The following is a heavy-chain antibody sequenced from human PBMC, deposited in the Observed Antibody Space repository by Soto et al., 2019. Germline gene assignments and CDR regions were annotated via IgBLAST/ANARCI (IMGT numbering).Heavy chain of an antibody. D-gene: IGHD3-10*01. CDR2: INHSGLT. CDR1: GGSITSHY. J-gene: IGHJ6*02. Sequence: QVQLQESGPGLVKPSETLSLTCSVSGGSITSHYCSWFRQPPGKGLEWIGYINHSGLTSYNPSLKSRLTMXVXTPXNQFSLKVNSVTAADTALYYCARQGFGQLHGLVDVWGPGTTVTVSS. CDR3: ARQGFGQLHGLVDV. V-gene: IGHV4-59*08.